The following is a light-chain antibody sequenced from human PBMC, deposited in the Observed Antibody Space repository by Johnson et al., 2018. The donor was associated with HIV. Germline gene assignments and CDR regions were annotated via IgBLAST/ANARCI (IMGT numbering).Light chain of an antibody. CDR3: GTWDSSLSAGYV. CDR1: SSNIGNNY. V-gene: IGLV1-51*02. J-gene: IGLJ1*01. CDR2: ENN. Sequence: QSVLTQLPSVSAAPGQKVTISCSGSSSNIGNNYVSWYQQLPGTAPKILIYENNKRPSGIPDRFSGSKSDTSATLGITGLQTGDEADYYCGTWDSSLSAGYVFGTGTKVTVL.